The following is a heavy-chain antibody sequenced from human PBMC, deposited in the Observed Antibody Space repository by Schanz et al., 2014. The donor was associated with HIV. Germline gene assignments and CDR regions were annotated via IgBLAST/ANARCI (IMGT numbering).Heavy chain of an antibody. CDR2: IWNDGSNK. CDR1: GFTFSSYG. CDR3: ARDLPNPYFDFSGPAGDY. D-gene: IGHD3-22*01. Sequence: QVQLVESGGGVVQPGRSLRLSCAASGFTFSSYGMYWVRQAPGKGVEWVAVIWNDGSNKYYADSVKGRFTISRDNSKNTLYLQMNSLRVEDTAVYYCARDLPNPYFDFSGPAGDYWGQGALVTVSS. J-gene: IGHJ4*02. V-gene: IGHV3-33*01.